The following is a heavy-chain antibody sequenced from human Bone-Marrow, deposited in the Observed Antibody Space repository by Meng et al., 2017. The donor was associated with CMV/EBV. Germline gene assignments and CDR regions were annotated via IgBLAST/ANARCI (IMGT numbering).Heavy chain of an antibody. CDR3: ARVRGNYVWYFDY. D-gene: IGHD3-16*01. J-gene: IGHJ4*02. CDR2: ISYDGSNK. CDR1: GFTFSSYA. Sequence: GESLKISCAASGFTFSSYAMHWVRQAPGKGLEWVAVISYDGSNKYYADSVKGRFTISRDNSKNTLYLQMNSLRAEDTAVYYCARVRGNYVWYFDYWRQGTLVTVSS. V-gene: IGHV3-30*04.